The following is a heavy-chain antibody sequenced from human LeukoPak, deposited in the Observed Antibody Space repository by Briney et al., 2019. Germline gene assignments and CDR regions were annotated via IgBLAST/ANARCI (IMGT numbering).Heavy chain of an antibody. D-gene: IGHD6-19*01. CDR3: TRDILRGWYYFGF. CDR2: IRSKAFGGAT. Sequence: GGSLRLSCTASGFTFGDYAMSWVRQAPGKGLEWVGFIRSKAFGGATEYAASVKGRFTISRDDSKSIAYLQMNSLKTEDTAVYYCTRDILRGWYYFGFWGQGTLVTVSS. J-gene: IGHJ4*02. V-gene: IGHV3-49*04. CDR1: GFTFGDYA.